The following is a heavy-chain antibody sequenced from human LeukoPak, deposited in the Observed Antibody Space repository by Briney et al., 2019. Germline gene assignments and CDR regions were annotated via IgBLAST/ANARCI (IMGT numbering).Heavy chain of an antibody. D-gene: IGHD2-8*01. CDR3: ASPLSNAPPPATDVGY. CDR2: ISGSGGST. Sequence: PGGSLRLSCAASGFTFSSYSMSWVRQAPGKGLEWVSAISGSGGSTYYADSVKGRFTISRDNSKNTLYLQMNSLRAEDTAVYYCASPLSNAPPPATDVGYWGQGTLVTVSS. J-gene: IGHJ4*02. CDR1: GFTFSSYS. V-gene: IGHV3-23*01.